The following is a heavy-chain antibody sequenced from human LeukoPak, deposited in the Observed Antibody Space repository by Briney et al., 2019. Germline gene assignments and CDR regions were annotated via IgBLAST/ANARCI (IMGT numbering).Heavy chain of an antibody. D-gene: IGHD3-22*01. J-gene: IGHJ4*02. CDR2: ISSGSSTI. V-gene: IGHV3-48*04. CDR3: ARGGGYYYNY. CDR1: GFTLSSSN. Sequence: GGSLTLSCAASGFTLSSSNMHWVRQAPGKGLEWVSYISSGSSTIYYAAFVKGRFTISRDTAKSSLYLQMNSLSAEDPAVYYCARGGGYYYNYWGQGTLVTVSS.